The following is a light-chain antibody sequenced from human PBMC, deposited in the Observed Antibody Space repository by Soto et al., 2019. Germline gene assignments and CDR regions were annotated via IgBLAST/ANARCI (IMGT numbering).Light chain of an antibody. V-gene: IGKV3-20*01. CDR1: QSVSSY. Sequence: EILLTQSPATLSLSPGAISTLSFRSSQSVSSYLAWYQQKPGQAPRLLIYGASSRATGIPDRSSGSGSGTDFTLTISRLEPEDFAVYYCQQYGSSARTFGQGTKVDIK. CDR3: QQYGSSART. J-gene: IGKJ1*01. CDR2: GAS.